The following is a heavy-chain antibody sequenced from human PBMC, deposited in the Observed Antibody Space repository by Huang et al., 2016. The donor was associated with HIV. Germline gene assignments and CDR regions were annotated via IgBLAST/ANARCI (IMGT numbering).Heavy chain of an antibody. CDR1: IFTFSTSA. CDR2: ISGSGSST. V-gene: IGHV3-23*01. J-gene: IGHJ4*02. D-gene: IGHD3-3*01. CDR3: AKGSERSLTGPKYQYYFDY. Sequence: EVQLLESGGGLVQHGGSLRLSCADSIFTFSTSAMSWVRQAPGQGLEWVAGISGSGSSTDYADSVKGRFTISRDNSRNTLYLQMKSLRVEDTAIYYCAKGSERSLTGPKYQYYFDYWGQGTLVTVSS.